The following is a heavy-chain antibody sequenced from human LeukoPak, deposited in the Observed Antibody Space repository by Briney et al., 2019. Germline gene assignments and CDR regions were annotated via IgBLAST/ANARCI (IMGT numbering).Heavy chain of an antibody. D-gene: IGHD4-17*01. CDR3: ASGHYGDYAFWFDY. CDR1: GYSFSNYY. V-gene: IGHV1-46*01. CDR2: INPSGGST. Sequence: ASVKVSCKASGYSFSNYYMHWVRQAPGQGLEWMGIINPSGGSTSYAQKFQGRVTMTRDTSTSTVYMELSSLRSEDTAVYYCASGHYGDYAFWFDYWGQGTLVTVSS. J-gene: IGHJ4*02.